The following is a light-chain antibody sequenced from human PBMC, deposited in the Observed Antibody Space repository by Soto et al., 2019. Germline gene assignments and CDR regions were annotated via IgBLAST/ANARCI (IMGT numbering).Light chain of an antibody. Sequence: DIVMTQSPDSLAVSLGERATINCKCSQSVLYSSNNKNYLAWYQQKPGQPPKLLIYWASTRESGVPDRFSGSGSGTDFTRTISSLQAEDVAFSYCQQYYSTPWTFGQGTKVDIK. CDR3: QQYYSTPWT. CDR1: QSVLYSSNNKNY. V-gene: IGKV4-1*01. J-gene: IGKJ1*01. CDR2: WAS.